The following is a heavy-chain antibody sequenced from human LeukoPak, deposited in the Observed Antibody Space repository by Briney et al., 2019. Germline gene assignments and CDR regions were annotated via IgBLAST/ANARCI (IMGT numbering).Heavy chain of an antibody. Sequence: GRSLRLSCAASGFTFSSYGMHWVRHAPGKGLERVAVISYDGSNKYYADSVKGRFTISRDNSKNTLYLQMNSLRAEDTAVYYCAKFSGPFDYWGQGTLVTVSS. CDR2: ISYDGSNK. J-gene: IGHJ4*02. CDR1: GFTFSSYG. V-gene: IGHV3-30*18. D-gene: IGHD3-10*01. CDR3: AKFSGPFDY.